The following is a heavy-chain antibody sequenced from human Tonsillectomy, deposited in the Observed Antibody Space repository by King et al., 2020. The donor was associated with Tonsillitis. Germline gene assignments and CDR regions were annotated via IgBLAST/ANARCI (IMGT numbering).Heavy chain of an antibody. CDR3: ARGLTHCGGDCYAY. CDR1: GYTFTTYY. CDR2: IDPSDGTT. Sequence: QLVQSGAEVKKPGASVRVSCKASGYTFTTYYLHWVRQAPGQGLEWMGVIDPSDGTTSYAQKFQGRVTMTRDTSTSTVYMELSSLRSDDTAVYYCARGLTHCGGDCYAYWGQGTLVTVSS. V-gene: IGHV1-46*03. J-gene: IGHJ4*02. D-gene: IGHD2-21*02.